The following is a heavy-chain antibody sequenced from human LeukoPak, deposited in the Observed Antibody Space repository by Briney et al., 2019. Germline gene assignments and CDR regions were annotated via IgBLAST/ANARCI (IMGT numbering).Heavy chain of an antibody. Sequence: PGGSLRLSCAASGFTFSSYWMHWVRQAPGKGLVWVSRINSDGSTTTYADSMKGRFTISRDNAKNTLYLQMNSLRAEDTAVYYCAVKWTYDGFDIWGQGTMVTVSS. V-gene: IGHV3-74*01. CDR2: INSDGSTT. D-gene: IGHD1-26*01. CDR3: AVKWTYDGFDI. CDR1: GFTFSSYW. J-gene: IGHJ3*02.